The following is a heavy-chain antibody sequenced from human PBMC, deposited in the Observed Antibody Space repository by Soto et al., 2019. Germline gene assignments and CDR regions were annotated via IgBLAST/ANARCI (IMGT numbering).Heavy chain of an antibody. CDR1: GYSISSGYY. CDR2: IYHSGST. CDR3: ARLSSGSYHNWFDP. Sequence: PSETLSLTCAVSGYSISSGYYWGWIRQPPGKGLEWIGSIYHSGSTYYNPSLKSRVTISVDTSKNQFSLKLSSVTAADTAVYYCARLSSGSYHNWFDPWGQGTLVTVSS. V-gene: IGHV4-38-2*01. J-gene: IGHJ5*02. D-gene: IGHD1-26*01.